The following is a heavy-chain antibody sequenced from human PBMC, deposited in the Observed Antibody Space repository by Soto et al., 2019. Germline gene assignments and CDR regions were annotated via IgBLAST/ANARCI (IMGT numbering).Heavy chain of an antibody. D-gene: IGHD2-8*02. CDR2: ISRGGSAI. CDR3: SRACRHCKGGGQGNRLDP. J-gene: IGHJ5*02. CDR1: GFTFGDYD. Sequence: QVQLVESGGGLVKPGGSLRLSCAASGFTFGDYDMSWVRQAPGKGLEWVSYISRGGSAIYYADSVKGRFTISRDNAKRSVFLQMNNRRAEETAVYYCSRACRHCKGGGQGNRLDPWGQGTLVTVSS. V-gene: IGHV3-11*01.